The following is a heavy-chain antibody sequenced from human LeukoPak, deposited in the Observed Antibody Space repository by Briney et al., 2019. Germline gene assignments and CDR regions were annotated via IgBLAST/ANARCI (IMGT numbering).Heavy chain of an antibody. CDR2: IYSGGTT. CDR1: GFIVNNHY. V-gene: IGHV3-66*01. J-gene: IGHJ5*02. Sequence: PGGSLRLSYAASGFIVNNHYMSWVRQAPVKGLEWVSVIYSGGTTYYADSVKGRFTISRDNSKNALYLQMNSLRVEDTAVYYCASLAVAAIKSCLDLWGQGTLVTVSS. D-gene: IGHD6-19*01. CDR3: ASLAVAAIKSCLDL.